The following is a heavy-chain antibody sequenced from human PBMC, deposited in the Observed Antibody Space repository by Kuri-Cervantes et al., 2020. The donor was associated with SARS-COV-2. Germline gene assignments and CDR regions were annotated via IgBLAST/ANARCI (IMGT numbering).Heavy chain of an antibody. CDR3: ARVGGDEPTFDY. Sequence: ASGKGSCKASGYTFTSHGISWVRQAPGQGLEWMGWISAYNGNTNYAQKLQGRVTMTTDTSTNTAYMELSSLRSEDTAVYYCARVGGDEPTFDYRGQGTLVTVSS. J-gene: IGHJ4*02. V-gene: IGHV1-18*01. D-gene: IGHD2-21*01. CDR2: ISAYNGNT. CDR1: GYTFTSHG.